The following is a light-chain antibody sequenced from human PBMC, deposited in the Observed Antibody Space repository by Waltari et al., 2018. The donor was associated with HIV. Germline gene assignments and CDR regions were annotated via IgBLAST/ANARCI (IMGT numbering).Light chain of an antibody. V-gene: IGLV10-54*04. Sequence: QAGLTQPPSVSKGLRQTATLTCTGNSNNVGNQGAAWLQQHQGHTPKLLSYSNNNRPSGISERFSASRSGNTASLTITGLQPEDEADYYCSAWDSSLSAVVFGGGTKLTVL. J-gene: IGLJ2*01. CDR3: SAWDSSLSAVV. CDR2: SNN. CDR1: SNNVGNQG.